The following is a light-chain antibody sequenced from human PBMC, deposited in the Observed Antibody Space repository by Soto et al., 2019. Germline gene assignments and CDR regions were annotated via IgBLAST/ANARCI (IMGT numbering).Light chain of an antibody. V-gene: IGKV3-15*01. CDR1: QTVSNN. J-gene: IGKJ4*01. Sequence: ERVMTQFPATLSVSPGAKATLSCRASQTVSNNLASYQQKPGQAPRLLHYFPSTRATGVPARVSANGPGTGFTLTLRHLQSEDSAVYYCQHSQESPLTFAGGPTLET. CDR3: QHSQESPLT. CDR2: FPS.